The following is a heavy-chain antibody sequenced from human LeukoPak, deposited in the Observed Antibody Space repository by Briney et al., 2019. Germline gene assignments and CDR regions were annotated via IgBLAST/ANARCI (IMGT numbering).Heavy chain of an antibody. CDR3: ARGYYGSGSYYPTNIDY. Sequence: GASVKVSCKASGYTFTSYAMNWVRQAPGQGLEWMGWINPNSGGTNYAQKFQGRVTMTRDTSISTAYMDLSRLRSDDTAVYYCARGYYGSGSYYPTNIDYWGQGTLVTVSS. J-gene: IGHJ4*02. V-gene: IGHV1-2*02. D-gene: IGHD3-10*01. CDR1: GYTFTSYA. CDR2: INPNSGGT.